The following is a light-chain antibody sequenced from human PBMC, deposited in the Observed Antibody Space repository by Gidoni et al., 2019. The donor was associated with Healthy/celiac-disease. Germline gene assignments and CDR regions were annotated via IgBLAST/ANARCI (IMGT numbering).Light chain of an antibody. Sequence: EIALTQSPATLSLSPGERATLSCRASQSVSSYLAWYQQKPGQAPRLLIYDASNRATGIPARFSGSGSGTDFTLTISSLEPEDLAVYYCQQRSNWPPGPWTFGQGTKVEIK. CDR1: QSVSSY. J-gene: IGKJ1*01. CDR3: QQRSNWPPGPWT. V-gene: IGKV3-11*01. CDR2: DAS.